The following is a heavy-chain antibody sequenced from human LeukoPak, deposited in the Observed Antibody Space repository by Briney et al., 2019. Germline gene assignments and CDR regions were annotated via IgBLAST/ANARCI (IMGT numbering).Heavy chain of an antibody. CDR2: ISGSGGST. Sequence: GGSLRLSCAASGFTFSSYAMSWVRQAPGKGLELVSAISGSGGSTYYAGSVKGRFTISRDNSKNTLYLRMNSLRAEDTAVYYCAKAKSMVQPEYFDYWGQGTLVTVSS. CDR3: AKAKSMVQPEYFDY. CDR1: GFTFSSYA. D-gene: IGHD3-10*01. V-gene: IGHV3-23*01. J-gene: IGHJ4*02.